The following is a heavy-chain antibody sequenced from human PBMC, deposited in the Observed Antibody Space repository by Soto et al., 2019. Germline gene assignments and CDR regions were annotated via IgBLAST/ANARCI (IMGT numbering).Heavy chain of an antibody. CDR2: ISPSGGTI. CDR3: VRVGYAYGNDP. CDR1: GFTFSDYY. J-gene: IGHJ5*02. V-gene: IGHV3-11*01. D-gene: IGHD3-10*01. Sequence: QVQLVESGGGLVKPGGSLRLSCAASGFTFSDYYMSWIRQAPGKGLEWVSYISPSGGTIYYADSVKGRFTLSRDDAKNSLYLQMNSLRAEDTAVYHCVRVGYAYGNDPWGQGTLVAVSS.